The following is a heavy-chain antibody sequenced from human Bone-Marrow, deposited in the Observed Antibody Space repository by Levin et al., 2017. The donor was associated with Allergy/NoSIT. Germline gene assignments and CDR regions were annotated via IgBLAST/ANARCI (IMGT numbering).Heavy chain of an antibody. CDR3: AKEYYETGEPRNWFDP. CDR1: GYTFSNHA. V-gene: IGHV1-3*01. J-gene: IGHJ5*02. Sequence: VASVKVSCKASGYTFSNHAIHWMRQAPGQGLEWMGWIDAGEGDTYYSQNFQGRVTITRDTSASTVYMELSSLRSEDTAAYYCAKEYYETGEPRNWFDPWGQGTLVTVSS. CDR2: IDAGEGDT. D-gene: IGHD3-3*01.